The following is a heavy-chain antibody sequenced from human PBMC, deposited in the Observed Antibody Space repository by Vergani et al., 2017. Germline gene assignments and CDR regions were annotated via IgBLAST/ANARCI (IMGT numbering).Heavy chain of an antibody. J-gene: IGHJ4*02. V-gene: IGHV1-69*13. CDR3: ARDPLWFGELSKPLDY. CDR2: IIPIFGTA. CDR1: GDTYNNYA. Sequence: QVQLVQSGAEVKKPGSSVKVSCKASGDTYNNYAISWVRQAPGQGLEWMGRIIPIFGTANYAQKFQGRVTITADESTTTAYRELSSLRSEDTAMYYCARDPLWFGELSKPLDYWGQGTLVTVSS. D-gene: IGHD3-10*01.